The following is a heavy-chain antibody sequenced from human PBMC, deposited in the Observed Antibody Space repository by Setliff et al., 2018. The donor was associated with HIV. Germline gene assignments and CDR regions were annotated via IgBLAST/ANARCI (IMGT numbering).Heavy chain of an antibody. CDR2: ISGSGVAA. CDR3: ARDHGSNWYSTGLSAGSFQQ. D-gene: IGHD6-13*01. CDR1: GFTFSSYS. J-gene: IGHJ1*01. V-gene: IGHV3-48*01. Sequence: PGGSLRLSCAASGFTFSSYSMNWVRQAPGKGLECVSSISGSGVAADAASVRGRFTISRDSGENSLYLQMNSPRVEDTAMYYCARDHGSNWYSTGLSAGSFQQWGQGTLVTVSS.